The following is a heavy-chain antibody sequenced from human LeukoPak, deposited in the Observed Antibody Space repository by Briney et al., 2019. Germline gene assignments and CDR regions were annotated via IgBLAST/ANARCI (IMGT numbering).Heavy chain of an antibody. Sequence: PSETLSLTCTVSGGSISSYYWSWIRQPPGKGLEWIGYIYYSGSTNYNPSLKSRVTISVDTFKNQFSLKLSSVTAADTAVYYCASRPYLYYYDSSGSKGGDAFDIWGQGTMVTVSS. CDR3: ASRPYLYYYDSSGSKGGDAFDI. CDR2: IYYSGST. CDR1: GGSISSYY. D-gene: IGHD3-22*01. J-gene: IGHJ3*02. V-gene: IGHV4-59*01.